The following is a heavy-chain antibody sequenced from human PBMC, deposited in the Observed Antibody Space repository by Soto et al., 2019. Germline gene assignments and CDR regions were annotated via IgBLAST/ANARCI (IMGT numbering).Heavy chain of an antibody. CDR1: GASVSSGRYY. J-gene: IGHJ4*02. Sequence: QVQLQESGPGLVKPSETLSLTCTVSGASVSSGRYYWSWIRQPPGKGLEWIGYMYYSRNTDYNPCLKRRATFSGDTSKKQCSLKLISVTAADTVGYYCAISTGYSRNYFDYWGQGTMVNVSS. CDR3: AISTGYSRNYFDY. CDR2: MYYSRNT. V-gene: IGHV4-61*01. D-gene: IGHD3-22*01.